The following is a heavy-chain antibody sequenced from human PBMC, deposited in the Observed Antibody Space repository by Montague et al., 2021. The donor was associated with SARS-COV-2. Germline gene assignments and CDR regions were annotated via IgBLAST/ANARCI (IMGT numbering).Heavy chain of an antibody. Sequence: SLRLSCAASGFPFSSYAMSWVRQAPGKGLEWVSGITGSGASTYYADSVKGRFTISRDNSKNTLYLQMSGLRAEDTAVYYCAKASSSGFGESDCWGQGTLVTVSS. V-gene: IGHV3-23*01. J-gene: IGHJ4*02. CDR3: AKASSSGFGESDC. D-gene: IGHD3-10*01. CDR1: GFPFSSYA. CDR2: ITGSGAST.